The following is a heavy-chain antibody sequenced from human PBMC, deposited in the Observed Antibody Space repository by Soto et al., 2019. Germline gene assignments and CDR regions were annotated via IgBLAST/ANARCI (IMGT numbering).Heavy chain of an antibody. J-gene: IGHJ4*02. D-gene: IGHD3-9*01. CDR2: ISGSGGSI. V-gene: IGHV3-23*01. CDR3: AKRSHYDILTGYHFDY. Sequence: PGGSLRLSCAASGFTFSSYAMSWVRQAPGKGLEWVSAISGSGGSIYYADSVKGRFTISRDNSKNTLYLQMNSLRAEDTAVYYCAKRSHYDILTGYHFDYWGQGTLVTVSS. CDR1: GFTFSSYA.